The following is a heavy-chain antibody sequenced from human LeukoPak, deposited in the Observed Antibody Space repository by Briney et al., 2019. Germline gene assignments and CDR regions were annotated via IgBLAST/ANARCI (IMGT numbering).Heavy chain of an antibody. J-gene: IGHJ5*02. V-gene: IGHV4-59*01. CDR2: IYYSGST. CDR1: GGSISSYY. Sequence: SETLSLTCTVSGGSISSYYWSWIRQPPGKGLEWIRCIYYSGSTNYNPSLKSRVTISVDTSKNQFSLKLSSVTAADTAVYYCARIENHWFDPWGQGPLVTVSS. CDR3: ARIENHWFDP.